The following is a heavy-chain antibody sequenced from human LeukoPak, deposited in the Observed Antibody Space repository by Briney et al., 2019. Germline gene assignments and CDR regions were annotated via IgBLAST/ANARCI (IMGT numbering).Heavy chain of an antibody. V-gene: IGHV3-48*03. J-gene: IGHJ6*02. D-gene: IGHD4-23*01. CDR2: IRSSWSPI. CDR3: ASLYGGNLYTGLDV. CDR1: GFTFISYE. Sequence: GGALRHSCAATGFTFISYEMNWVRQAPEMGLEWLSYIRSSWSPIYYADSVKGLFTISRDNGKNSLYLQMDDLRAEDTAVFYCASLYGGNLYTGLDVWGQGTTVTVSS.